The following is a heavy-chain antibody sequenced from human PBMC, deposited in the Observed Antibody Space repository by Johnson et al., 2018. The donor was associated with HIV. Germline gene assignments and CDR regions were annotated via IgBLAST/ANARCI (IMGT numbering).Heavy chain of an antibody. Sequence: VQLVESGGGLVKPGGSLRLSCAASGFTFSNAWMSWVRQAPGKGLEWVANIKQDGSEKYYVDSVKGRFTISRDNAKNTLYLKMNSLRAEDTAVYYCARDVGSTRGDAFDIWGQGTMVTVSS. J-gene: IGHJ3*02. CDR3: ARDVGSTRGDAFDI. CDR1: GFTFSNAW. D-gene: IGHD3-10*01. CDR2: IKQDGSEK. V-gene: IGHV3-7*01.